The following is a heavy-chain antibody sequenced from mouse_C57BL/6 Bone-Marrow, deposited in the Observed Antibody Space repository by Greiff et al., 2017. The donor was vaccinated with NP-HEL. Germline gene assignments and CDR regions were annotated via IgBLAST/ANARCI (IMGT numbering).Heavy chain of an antibody. CDR1: GYTFTSYG. V-gene: IGHV1-81*01. D-gene: IGHD2-3*01. J-gene: IGHJ3*01. Sequence: QVQLKQSGAELARPGASVKLSCKASGYTFTSYGISWVKQRTGQGLEWIGEIYPRSGNTYYNEKFKGKATLTADKSSSTAYMELRSLTSEDSAVYFCARRWLLFAYWGQGTLVTVSA. CDR3: ARRWLLFAY. CDR2: IYPRSGNT.